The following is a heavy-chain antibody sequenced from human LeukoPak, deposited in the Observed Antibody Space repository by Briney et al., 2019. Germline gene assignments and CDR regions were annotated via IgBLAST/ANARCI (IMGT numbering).Heavy chain of an antibody. D-gene: IGHD6-6*01. J-gene: IGHJ3*02. CDR3: ARDPRRAARGAFDI. V-gene: IGHV3-23*01. CDR1: GFIFSSYA. CDR2: ISGSGGST. Sequence: GGSLRLSCAASGFIFSSYAMSWVRQAPGKGLEWVSGISGSGGSTYYADSVKGRFTISRDNSKNTLYLQMNSLRAEDTAVYYCARDPRRAARGAFDIWGQGTMVTVSS.